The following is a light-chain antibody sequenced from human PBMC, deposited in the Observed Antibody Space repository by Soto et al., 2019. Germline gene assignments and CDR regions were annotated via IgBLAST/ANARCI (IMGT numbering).Light chain of an antibody. V-gene: IGKV1-9*01. CDR2: AAS. J-gene: IGKJ2*01. CDR3: QQFNSYPRT. Sequence: IQLTQSPSSLSASVGDRVSITCRASQGISTYLAWYQQKPGKAPQLLIYAASTLQSGVPSRFSGSGSGTDFTLTISSLQPEDFATYYCQQFNSYPRTFGQGTKLEIK. CDR1: QGISTY.